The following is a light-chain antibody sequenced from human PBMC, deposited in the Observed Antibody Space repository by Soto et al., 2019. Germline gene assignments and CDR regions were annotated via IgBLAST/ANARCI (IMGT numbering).Light chain of an antibody. CDR1: SSDVGGFNY. CDR3: SSYASSSSLPYV. CDR2: NVS. Sequence: QSALTQPASVSGSPGQSITISCTGTSSDVGGFNYVSWYQQHPGKAPTLIIYNVSVRPSGVSIRCSGSKSGNTASLTISGLQAEDEAEYYCSSYASSSSLPYVFGTGTKVTVL. V-gene: IGLV2-14*03. J-gene: IGLJ1*01.